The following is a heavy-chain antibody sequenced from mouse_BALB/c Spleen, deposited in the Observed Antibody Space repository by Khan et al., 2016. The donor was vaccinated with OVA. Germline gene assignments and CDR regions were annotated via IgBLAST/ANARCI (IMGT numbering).Heavy chain of an antibody. Sequence: DLVKPGASVKLSCKVSGYTFTSYWINWIKQRPGQGLEWIGRIGPGSGSTYYNEMFKGKATLTVDTSSSTAYIQLSSLSSEDSAVYFFTRKNYYSRTCYAMDDWGQGTSVTVSS. CDR3: TRKNYYSRTCYAMDD. D-gene: IGHD1-1*01. J-gene: IGHJ4*01. V-gene: IGHV1S41*01. CDR2: IGPGSGST. CDR1: GYTFTSYW.